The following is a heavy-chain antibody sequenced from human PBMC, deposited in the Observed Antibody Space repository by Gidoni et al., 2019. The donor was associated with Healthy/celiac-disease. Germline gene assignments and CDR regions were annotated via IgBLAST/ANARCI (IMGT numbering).Heavy chain of an antibody. CDR2: ISGSGGST. J-gene: IGHJ3*02. D-gene: IGHD1-26*01. CDR3: AKDPGRSDLDAFDI. Sequence: VCPISGSGGSTYYADSVKGRFTISRDNSKNTLYLQMNSLRAEDTAVYYCAKDPGRSDLDAFDIWGQGTMVTVSS. V-gene: IGHV3-23*01.